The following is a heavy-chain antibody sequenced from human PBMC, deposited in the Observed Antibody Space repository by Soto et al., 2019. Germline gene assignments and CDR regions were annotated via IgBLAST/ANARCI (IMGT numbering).Heavy chain of an antibody. CDR1: GFTFSSYG. D-gene: IGHD2-2*01. Sequence: GGSLRLSCAPSGFTFSSYGMHWARQAPGKGLEWVAVIWYDGSNKVYADSVKGRFTISRDNSKNTLYLQMNSLRAEDTAVYYCAKDQGYCSSTSCYAVYYYYGMDVWGQGTTVTVSS. V-gene: IGHV3-30*02. J-gene: IGHJ6*02. CDR2: IWYDGSNK. CDR3: AKDQGYCSSTSCYAVYYYYGMDV.